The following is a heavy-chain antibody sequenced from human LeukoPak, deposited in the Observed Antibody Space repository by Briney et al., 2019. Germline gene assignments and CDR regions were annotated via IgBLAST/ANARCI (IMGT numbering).Heavy chain of an antibody. CDR2: IYPGDSDT. V-gene: IGHV5-51*01. CDR1: GYSFTSYW. J-gene: IGHJ6*02. Sequence: GESLKISCKGSGYSFTSYWIGWVRQTPGKGLEWMGIIYPGDSDTRYSPSFQGQVTISADKSISTAYLQWSSLKASDTAMYYCARLKAHPAYGSSEVQYYYYYYGMDVWGQGTTVTVSS. CDR3: ARLKAHPAYGSSEVQYYYYYYGMDV. D-gene: IGHD3-22*01.